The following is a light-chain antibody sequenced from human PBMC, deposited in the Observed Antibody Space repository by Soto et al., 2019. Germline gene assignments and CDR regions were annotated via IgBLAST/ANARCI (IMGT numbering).Light chain of an antibody. CDR3: LQHNSYPLT. Sequence: DIQMTQSPSTLSASVGDSVTITCRASQSISSWLAWYQQKPGKAPKLLIYTASNLESGVPSRFRGSGSGTEFTLTISSLQPEDFATYYCLQHNSYPLTFGQGTRLE. V-gene: IGKV1-5*03. CDR1: QSISSW. J-gene: IGKJ5*01. CDR2: TAS.